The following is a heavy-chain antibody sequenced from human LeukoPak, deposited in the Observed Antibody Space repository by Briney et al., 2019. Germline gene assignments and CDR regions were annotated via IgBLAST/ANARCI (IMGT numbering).Heavy chain of an antibody. D-gene: IGHD3-16*02. Sequence: SETLSLTCTVSGGSISSYYWSWIRQPAGKGLEWIGRIYTSGSTNYNPSLKSRVTMSVDTSKNQFSLKLSSVTAADTAVYYCARGGYVWGSYRTRGDPFDYWGQGTLVTVSS. J-gene: IGHJ4*02. CDR2: IYTSGST. CDR3: ARGGYVWGSYRTRGDPFDY. CDR1: GGSISSYY. V-gene: IGHV4-4*07.